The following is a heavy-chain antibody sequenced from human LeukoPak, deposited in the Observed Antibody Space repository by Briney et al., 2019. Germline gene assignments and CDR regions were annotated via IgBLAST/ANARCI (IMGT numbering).Heavy chain of an antibody. V-gene: IGHV5-51*01. J-gene: IGHJ4*02. CDR1: GYNFSNCL. D-gene: IGHD4-4*01. Sequence: GESLQISCEGSGYNFSNCLIGWVRQMPGKGLEWMGIIYPGDSDTRYGPSFQGQVIISADKSISTAYLQWSSLKASDTAMYYCARLDYSNYGFGYWGQGTLVTVSS. CDR3: ARLDYSNYGFGY. CDR2: IYPGDSDT.